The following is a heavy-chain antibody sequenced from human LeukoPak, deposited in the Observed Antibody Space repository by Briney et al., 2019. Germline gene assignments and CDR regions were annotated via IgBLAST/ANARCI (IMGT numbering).Heavy chain of an antibody. CDR3: AREYGRMVRGVPDY. V-gene: IGHV3-33*01. D-gene: IGHD3-10*01. CDR2: IWYDGSNK. Sequence: GRSLRLSCAASGFTFSSYGMHWVRQAPGKGLEWVAVIWYDGSNKYYADSVKGRFTISRDNSKNTLYLQMNSLRAEDTAVYYCAREYGRMVRGVPDYWGQGTLVTVSS. J-gene: IGHJ4*02. CDR1: GFTFSSYG.